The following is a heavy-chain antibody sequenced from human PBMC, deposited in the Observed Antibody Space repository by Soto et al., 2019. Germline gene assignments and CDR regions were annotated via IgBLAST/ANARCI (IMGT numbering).Heavy chain of an antibody. Sequence: EVQLLESGGGLVQPGGSLRLSCAVSGFTFSSYAMSWVRQAPGKGLEWVSGVSGSGGSTYHADSVKGRFTISRDNSKNTLYLQMNSLRAEDTAVYYCATDWAQNKYCSGGSCHGGWYFDLWGRGTLVTVSS. D-gene: IGHD2-15*01. V-gene: IGHV3-23*01. J-gene: IGHJ2*01. CDR1: GFTFSSYA. CDR3: ATDWAQNKYCSGGSCHGGWYFDL. CDR2: VSGSGGST.